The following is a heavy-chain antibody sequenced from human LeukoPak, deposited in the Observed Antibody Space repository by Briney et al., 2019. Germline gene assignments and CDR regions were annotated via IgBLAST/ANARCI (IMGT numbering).Heavy chain of an antibody. CDR3: ARDPKGYCSGGSCYIYYFDY. CDR2: ISYDGINE. J-gene: IGHJ4*02. Sequence: GGSLRLSCAASGFTFRTYPMHWVRQAPGKGLEWVALISYDGINEYYADSVKGRFTISRDNSKNTLYLQMNSLRAEDTAVYYCARDPKGYCSGGSCYIYYFDYWGQGTLVTVSS. CDR1: GFTFRTYP. V-gene: IGHV3-30-3*01. D-gene: IGHD2-15*01.